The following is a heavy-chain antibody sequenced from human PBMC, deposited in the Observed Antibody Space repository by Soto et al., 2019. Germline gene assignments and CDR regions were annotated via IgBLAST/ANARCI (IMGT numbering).Heavy chain of an antibody. Sequence: EVQLVESGGGLVQPGGSLRLSCAASGFTFSNYWMYCVRQAPGKGLVWVSRVNNDGTDTTHADSVKGRFTISRDNAENTLYLQMNSLRAADTAVYYCARGGLQHALDVWGQGSTVTGSS. CDR3: ARGGLQHALDV. D-gene: IGHD6-13*01. CDR1: GFTFSNYW. CDR2: VNNDGTDT. V-gene: IGHV3-74*03. J-gene: IGHJ6*02.